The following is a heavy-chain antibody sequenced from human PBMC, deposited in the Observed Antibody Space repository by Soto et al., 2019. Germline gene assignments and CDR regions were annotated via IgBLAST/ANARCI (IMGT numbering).Heavy chain of an antibody. CDR1: GFTFNNAW. J-gene: IGHJ6*02. Sequence: GGSLRLSCAASGFTFNNAWMSWVRQAPGKGLEWVGRIKSKSDGGTTDYAAPVKDRFTISRDDSKNTLYLQMNSLKTEDTAVYYCTTREENYDFWRGYPYYYFYGMDVWGQGTTVTVYS. D-gene: IGHD3-3*01. CDR2: IKSKSDGGTT. CDR3: TTREENYDFWRGYPYYYFYGMDV. V-gene: IGHV3-15*01.